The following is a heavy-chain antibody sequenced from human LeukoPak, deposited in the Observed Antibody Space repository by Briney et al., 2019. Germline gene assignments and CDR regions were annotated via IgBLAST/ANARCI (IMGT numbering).Heavy chain of an antibody. D-gene: IGHD3-22*01. CDR1: GGPISSYY. Sequence: SETLSLTCTVSGGPISSYYWSWIRQPPGKGLEWIGYIYYNGSTNYNPSLKSRVTISVDTSKNQFSLKLSSVTAADTAVYYCAREAYYYDSSGYYYTFDYWGQGTLVTVSP. V-gene: IGHV4-59*01. CDR2: IYYNGST. J-gene: IGHJ4*02. CDR3: AREAYYYDSSGYYYTFDY.